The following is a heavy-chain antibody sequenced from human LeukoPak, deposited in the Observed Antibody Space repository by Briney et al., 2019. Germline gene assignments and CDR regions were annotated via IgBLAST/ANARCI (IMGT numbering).Heavy chain of an antibody. J-gene: IGHJ6*01. CDR1: GYTLTELS. CDR2: FDPEDGKT. D-gene: IGHD6-13*01. V-gene: IGHV1-24*01. Sequence: ASVKVSCKVSGYTLTELSMFWVRQAPGKGLEWMGSFDPEDGKTVYAQKFQGRVTMTEDTSTDTAYMELSSLGPEDTAVYYCATGYLVTAGLMDVWGQGTTVTVSS. CDR3: ATGYLVTAGLMDV.